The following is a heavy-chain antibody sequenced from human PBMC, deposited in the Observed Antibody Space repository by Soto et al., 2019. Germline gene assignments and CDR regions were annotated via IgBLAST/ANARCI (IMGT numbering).Heavy chain of an antibody. CDR1: GFTLSNFD. CDR2: VSGSGGSA. V-gene: IGHV3-23*01. J-gene: IGHJ4*02. D-gene: IGHD3-22*01. Sequence: PGGSLRLSCAASGFTLSNFDMSWVRQAPGKGLEWVSVVSGSGGSAYYADSVKGRFTISRDNSKNTLYLQMNSLRAEDTAVYYCAKEGYDSSGYYDLEDYWGQGTLVTVSS. CDR3: AKEGYDSSGYYDLEDY.